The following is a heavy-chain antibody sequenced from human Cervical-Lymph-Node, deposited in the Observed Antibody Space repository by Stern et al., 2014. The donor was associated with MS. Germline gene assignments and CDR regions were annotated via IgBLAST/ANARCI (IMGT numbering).Heavy chain of an antibody. J-gene: IGHJ4*02. CDR2: IIPVLGTV. CDR3: ARDRYLGVTPFFDY. CDR1: GGTFNKYA. Sequence: VQLLESGAEVKKPGSSVTVSCKASGGTFNKYAIAWVRQAPGQGPEWMGRIIPVLGTVTYAKRFEARVTITADDFSTTAYMELTSLRSEDTAVYYCARDRYLGVTPFFDYWGQGTLVTVSS. V-gene: IGHV1-69*01. D-gene: IGHD1-26*01.